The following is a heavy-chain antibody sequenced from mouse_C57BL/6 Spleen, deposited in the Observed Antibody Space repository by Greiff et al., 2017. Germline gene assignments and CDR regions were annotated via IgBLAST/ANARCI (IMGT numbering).Heavy chain of an antibody. CDR2: INYDGSST. J-gene: IGHJ4*01. D-gene: IGHD2-4*01. V-gene: IGHV5-16*01. Sequence: GQLVESEGGLVQPGSSMKLSCTASGFTFSDYYMAWVRQVPEKGLEWVANINYDGSSTYYLDSLKSRFIISRDNAKNILYLQMSSLKSEDTATYYCAREGLRLAMDYWGQGTSVTVSS. CDR1: GFTFSDYY. CDR3: AREGLRLAMDY.